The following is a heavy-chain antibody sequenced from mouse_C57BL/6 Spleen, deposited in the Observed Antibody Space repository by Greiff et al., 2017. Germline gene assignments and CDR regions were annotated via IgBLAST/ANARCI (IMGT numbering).Heavy chain of an antibody. J-gene: IGHJ3*01. D-gene: IGHD2-4*01. Sequence: LVKPGDSVKISCKASGYSFTGYFMNWVMQSHGKSLEWIGRINPYNGDTFYNQKFKGKATLTVDKSSSTAHMELRSLTSEDSAVYYCARFGGDDYDGFAYWGQGTLVTVSA. V-gene: IGHV1-20*01. CDR3: ARFGGDDYDGFAY. CDR1: GYSFTGYF. CDR2: INPYNGDT.